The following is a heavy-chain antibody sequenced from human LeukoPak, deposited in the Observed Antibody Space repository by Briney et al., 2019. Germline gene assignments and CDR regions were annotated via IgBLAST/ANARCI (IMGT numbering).Heavy chain of an antibody. V-gene: IGHV3-21*01. CDR2: ISSSSSYI. D-gene: IGHD5-12*01. J-gene: IGHJ3*02. Sequence: GRSLRLSCAASGFTFSSYSMNWVRQAPGKGLEWVSSISSSSSYIYYADSVKGRFTISRDNAKNSLYLQMNSLRAEDTAVYYCARKTDIVATIDAFDIWGQGTMVTVSS. CDR1: GFTFSSYS. CDR3: ARKTDIVATIDAFDI.